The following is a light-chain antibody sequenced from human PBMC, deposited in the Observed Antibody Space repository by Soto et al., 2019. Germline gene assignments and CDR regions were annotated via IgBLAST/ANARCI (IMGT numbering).Light chain of an antibody. Sequence: IPVSQSPSSLSASLGDRVTITCRASQNIDNYLNWYQQKPGKAPNHLMYATASLQRGVPSWFSGSGSGTEVILTIISRLAEDFATHYYCESYNTSSFSFGEGTKVDIK. J-gene: IGKJ4*01. CDR1: QNIDNY. V-gene: IGKV1-39*01. CDR3: CESYNTSSFS. CDR2: ATA.